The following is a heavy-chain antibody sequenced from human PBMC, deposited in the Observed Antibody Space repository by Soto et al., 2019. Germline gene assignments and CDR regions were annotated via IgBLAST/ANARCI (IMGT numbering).Heavy chain of an antibody. J-gene: IGHJ4*02. D-gene: IGHD3-10*01. CDR3: ARDLGFGLSDY. CDR2: INAGNGNT. Sequence: ASLKVSCKASGYTFTSYAMHWVRQAPGQRLEWMGWINAGNGNTKYSQKFQGRVTITRDTSASTAYMELSGLRSEDTAVYSCARDLGFGLSDYWGQGTLVTVTS. V-gene: IGHV1-3*01. CDR1: GYTFTSYA.